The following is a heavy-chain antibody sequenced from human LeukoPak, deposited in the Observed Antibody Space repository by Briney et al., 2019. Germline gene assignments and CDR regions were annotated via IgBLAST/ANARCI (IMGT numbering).Heavy chain of an antibody. Sequence: PGGSLRLSCAASGFTFGDYAMHWVRQVRVKGLEWVSFLSGVGDSTYYADSVKGRFTISRDNSKNSLYLPINSLRTEDTAFYYCAKDLYRGFATYLSSSSYEHWGQGTLLIVSS. CDR2: LSGVGDST. J-gene: IGHJ1*01. D-gene: IGHD6-6*01. CDR1: GFTFGDYA. V-gene: IGHV3-43*02. CDR3: AKDLYRGFATYLSSSSYEH.